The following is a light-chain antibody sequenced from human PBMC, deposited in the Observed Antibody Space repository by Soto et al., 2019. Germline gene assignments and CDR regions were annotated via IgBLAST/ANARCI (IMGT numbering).Light chain of an antibody. Sequence: QSALTQPASVSGSPGQSVTISCTGTSSDVGGSNHVSWYQQHPGKAPKLIIYEGSRRPSGVSARFSGSKYGNTASLTISGLQAEEEADYYCCSFAGSSTCDVFGTGTKLTVL. CDR3: CSFAGSSTCDV. CDR1: SSDVGGSNH. J-gene: IGLJ1*01. CDR2: EGS. V-gene: IGLV2-23*01.